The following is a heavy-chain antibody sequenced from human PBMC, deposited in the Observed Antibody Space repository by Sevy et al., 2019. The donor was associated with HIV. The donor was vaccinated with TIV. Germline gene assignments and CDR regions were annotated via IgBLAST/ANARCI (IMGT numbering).Heavy chain of an antibody. Sequence: ASVKVSCMTSGYSFINYGITWVRQAPGQGLEWMGWISTYTSKTEYAEIFQGRVTMTTDTSTSTVYMELRSLRSDDTAVYFCARAQYFYYSVSYYPLRGASDYWGQGTLVTVSS. J-gene: IGHJ4*02. V-gene: IGHV1-18*01. D-gene: IGHD3-10*01. CDR3: ARAQYFYYSVSYYPLRGASDY. CDR2: ISTYTSKT. CDR1: GYSFINYG.